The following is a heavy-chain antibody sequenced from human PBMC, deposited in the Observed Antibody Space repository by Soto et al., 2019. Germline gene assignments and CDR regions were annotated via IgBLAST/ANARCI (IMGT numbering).Heavy chain of an antibody. V-gene: IGHV3-48*01. J-gene: IGHJ2*01. Sequence: EVQLVESGGGLVQPGGSLRLSCAASGFTFSSYSMNWVRQAPGKGLEWVSYISSSSSTIYYADSVKGRFTISRDNAKNSLYLQMNSLRAEDTAVYYCARDFLVVAATTYWYFDLWGRGTLVTVSS. CDR1: GFTFSSYS. CDR2: ISSSSSTI. D-gene: IGHD2-15*01. CDR3: ARDFLVVAATTYWYFDL.